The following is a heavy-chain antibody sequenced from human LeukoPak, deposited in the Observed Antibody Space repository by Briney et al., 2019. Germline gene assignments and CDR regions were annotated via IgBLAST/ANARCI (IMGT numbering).Heavy chain of an antibody. J-gene: IGHJ6*03. CDR3: TTYVGAYSNWGDYYYYYMDV. CDR1: GFTFSNAG. CDR2: IKSKTDGGTT. V-gene: IGHV3-15*01. D-gene: IGHD4-11*01. Sequence: PGGSQRLSCAASGFTFSNAGMSWVRQAPGKGLEWVGRIKSKTDGGTTDYAAPVKGRFTISREDSKNTLYLQMNSLKTEDTAVYYCTTYVGAYSNWGDYYYYYMDVWGKGTTVTVSS.